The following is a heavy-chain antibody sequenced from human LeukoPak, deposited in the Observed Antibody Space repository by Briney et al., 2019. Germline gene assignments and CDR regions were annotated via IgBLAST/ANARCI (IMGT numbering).Heavy chain of an antibody. V-gene: IGHV4-30-2*01. CDR3: ARAARPYSSSWYEGAWFDP. CDR2: IYHSGST. D-gene: IGHD6-13*01. CDR1: GGSISSGGYY. J-gene: IGHJ5*02. Sequence: PSETLSLTCTASGGSISSGGYYWSWIRQPPGKGLEWIGYIYHSGSTYYNPSLKSRVTISVDTSKNQFSLKLSSVTAADTAVYYCARAARPYSSSWYEGAWFDPWGQGTLVTVSS.